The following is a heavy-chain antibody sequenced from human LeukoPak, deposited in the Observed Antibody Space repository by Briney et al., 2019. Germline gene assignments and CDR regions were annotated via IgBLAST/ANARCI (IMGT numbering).Heavy chain of an antibody. CDR3: AKGAYDYIEIAYFDY. CDR1: GFSFNNYA. CDR2: IIGSSGTT. V-gene: IGHV3-23*01. J-gene: IGHJ4*02. Sequence: GGSLRLSCVASGFSFNNYAMNWVRQAPGKGLEWVSLIIGSSGTTFYADSVKGRFTISRDKSKSSLYLQMNSLRAEDTAVYYCAKGAYDYIEIAYFDYWGQGSLVTVSS. D-gene: IGHD5-12*01.